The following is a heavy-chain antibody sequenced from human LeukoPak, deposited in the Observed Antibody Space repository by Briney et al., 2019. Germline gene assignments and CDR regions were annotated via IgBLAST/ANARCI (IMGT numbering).Heavy chain of an antibody. CDR1: GGSISSYY. V-gene: IGHV4-4*07. D-gene: IGHD1-1*01. CDR2: LYTSGST. CDR3: ARPREKGTTGTTGAFDI. Sequence: PSETLSLTCTVSGGSISSYYWSWIRQPAGKGLEWIGRLYTSGSTNYNPSLKSRVTISVDTSKNQFSLKLSSVTAADTAVYYCARPREKGTTGTTGAFDIWGQGTMVTVSS. J-gene: IGHJ3*02.